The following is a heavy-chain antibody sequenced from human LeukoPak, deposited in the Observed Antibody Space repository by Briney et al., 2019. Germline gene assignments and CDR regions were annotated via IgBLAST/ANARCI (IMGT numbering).Heavy chain of an antibody. Sequence: ASVKVSCKASGYTFTGYYMNWVRQAPGQGLEWMGWISPNSGDTNSAQKFQGRVTMTRDTSISTAYMELSRLTSDDTAVYYCARAGPFYSGDYLGFWGQGTLVTVSS. CDR1: GYTFTGYY. D-gene: IGHD1-26*01. J-gene: IGHJ4*02. CDR3: ARAGPFYSGDYLGF. V-gene: IGHV1-2*02. CDR2: ISPNSGDT.